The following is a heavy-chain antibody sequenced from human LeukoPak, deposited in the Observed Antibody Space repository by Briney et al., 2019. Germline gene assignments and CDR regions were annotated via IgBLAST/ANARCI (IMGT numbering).Heavy chain of an antibody. J-gene: IGHJ5*02. CDR1: GYTFTSYG. V-gene: IGHV1-18*01. CDR2: ISAYNGNT. D-gene: IGHD6-6*01. CDR3: ASSRDSSSFGWFDP. Sequence: ASVKVSCKASGYTFTSYGISWVRQAPGQGLEWMGWISAYNGNTNYAHKLQGRVTMTTDTSTSTAYMELRSLRSEDTAVYYCASSRDSSSFGWFDPWGQGTLVTVSS.